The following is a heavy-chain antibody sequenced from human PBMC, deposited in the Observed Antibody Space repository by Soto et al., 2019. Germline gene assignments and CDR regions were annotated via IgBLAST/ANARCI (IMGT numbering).Heavy chain of an antibody. V-gene: IGHV1-46*01. Sequence: ASVKVSCKASGYTFTSYYMQWVRQAPGQGLEWMGIINPSGGSTSYAQKFQGRVTMTRDTSTSTVYMELSSLRSEDTAVYYCARDRSFHATSGFFDYWGQGTVVTAPQ. D-gene: IGHD3-3*01. CDR2: INPSGGST. J-gene: IGHJ4*02. CDR3: ARDRSFHATSGFFDY. CDR1: GYTFTSYY.